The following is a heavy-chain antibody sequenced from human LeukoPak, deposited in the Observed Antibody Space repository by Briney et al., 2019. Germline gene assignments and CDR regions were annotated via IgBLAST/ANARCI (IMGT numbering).Heavy chain of an antibody. D-gene: IGHD2-2*01. V-gene: IGHV4-4*07. J-gene: IGHJ3*02. CDR2: IYISGST. CDR3: ARDTLSVPRAFDI. Sequence: SETLSLTCTVSGGSISSNYWSWIRQSAGKGLEWIGRIYISGSTNYNPSLKSRVTMSVEMSKNQFSLKMSSVTAADTAVYYCARDTLSVPRAFDIWGQGTMVTVSS. CDR1: GGSISSNY.